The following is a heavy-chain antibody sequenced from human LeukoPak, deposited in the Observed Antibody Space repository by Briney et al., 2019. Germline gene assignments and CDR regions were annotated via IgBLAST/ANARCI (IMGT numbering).Heavy chain of an antibody. Sequence: SETLSLTCTVSGGSISSGGYYWSWIRQHPGKGLEWIGYIYYSGSTYYNPSLKSRVTISVDTSKNQFSLKLSSVTAADTAVYYCARDKDFWSGPDAFDIWGQGTMVTVSS. D-gene: IGHD3-3*01. J-gene: IGHJ3*02. CDR1: GGSISSGGYY. CDR2: IYYSGST. CDR3: ARDKDFWSGPDAFDI. V-gene: IGHV4-31*03.